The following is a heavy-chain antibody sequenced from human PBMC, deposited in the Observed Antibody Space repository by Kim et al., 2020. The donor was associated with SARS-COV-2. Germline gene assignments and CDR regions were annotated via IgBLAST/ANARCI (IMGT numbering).Heavy chain of an antibody. CDR2: ISSGGDST. V-gene: IGHV3-64*02. CDR1: GFTFSRYT. D-gene: IGHD5-12*01. CDR3: ARGEDGWGYAER. J-gene: IGHJ4*02. Sequence: GGSLRLSYEASGFTFSRYTMHWVRQAPGRGPEHFSAISSGGDSTYYIDSVKGRFTTSRDNSRNTLYLQMGSVRAEDTGVYYCARGEDGWGYAERWGQGT.